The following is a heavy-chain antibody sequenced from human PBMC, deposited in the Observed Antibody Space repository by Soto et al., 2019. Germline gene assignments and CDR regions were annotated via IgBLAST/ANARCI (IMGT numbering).Heavy chain of an antibody. CDR3: ARGDSGYDSLLDFDY. V-gene: IGHV3-33*01. CDR2: IWYDGSNK. Sequence: GGSLRLSCAASGFTFSSYGMHWVRQAPGKGLECVAVIWYDGSNKYYADSVKGRFTISRDNSKNTLYLQMNSLRAEDTAVYYCARGDSGYDSLLDFDYWGQGTLVTVSS. J-gene: IGHJ4*02. CDR1: GFTFSSYG. D-gene: IGHD5-12*01.